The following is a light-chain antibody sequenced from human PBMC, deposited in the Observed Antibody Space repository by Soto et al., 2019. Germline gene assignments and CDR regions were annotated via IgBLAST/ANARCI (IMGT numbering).Light chain of an antibody. J-gene: IGKJ4*01. CDR2: AAS. V-gene: IGKV1-27*01. CDR3: QKYNSAPLT. Sequence: DVPMTQSPSSLSASLGDRVTITCRASQGIAPYLAWFQQKPGKVPKLLIYAASTVQSGVPSRFSGSGSGTDFTLTISSLQPEDVATYYCQKYNSAPLTFGGGTKEEI. CDR1: QGIAPY.